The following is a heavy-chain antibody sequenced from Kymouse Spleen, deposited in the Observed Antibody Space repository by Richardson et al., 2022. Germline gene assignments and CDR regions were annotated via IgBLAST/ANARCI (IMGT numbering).Heavy chain of an antibody. CDR2: INHSGST. V-gene: IGHV4-34*01. D-gene: IGHD4-11,IGHD1-7*01,IGHD4-11*01. J-gene: IGHJ3*02. CDR3: ARKETTFDAFDI. Sequence: QVQLQQWGAGLLKPSETLSLTCAVYGGSFSGYYWSWIRQPPGKGLEWIGEINHSGSTNYNPSLKSRVTISVDTSKNQFSLKLSSVTAADTAVYYCARKETTFDAFDIWGQGTMVTVSS. CDR1: GGSFSGYY.